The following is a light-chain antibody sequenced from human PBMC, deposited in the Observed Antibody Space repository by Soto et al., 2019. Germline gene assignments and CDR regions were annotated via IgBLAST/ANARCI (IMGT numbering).Light chain of an antibody. CDR2: RSN. J-gene: IGLJ2*01. CDR1: SSNIGSNY. CDR3: AAWDDSLSGVV. Sequence: QSVLTQPPSASGTPGQRVTISCSGSSSNIGSNYVYWYQQLPGTAPKLLLYRSNQRPSGVPDRFSGSKSGASASLAISGIRSEDEADDYCAAWDDSLSGVVFGGGTKLTVL. V-gene: IGLV1-47*01.